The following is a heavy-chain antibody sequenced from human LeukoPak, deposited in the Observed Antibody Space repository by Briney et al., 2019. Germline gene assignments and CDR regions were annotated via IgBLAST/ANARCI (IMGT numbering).Heavy chain of an antibody. V-gene: IGHV3-66*02. CDR3: ARGFFNYYDSSGYP. CDR2: IYTGGST. CDR1: GFTVSSNY. D-gene: IGHD3-22*01. J-gene: IGHJ5*02. Sequence: PGGSLRLSCAASGFTVSSNYMNWVRQAPGKGLEWVSVIYTGGSTYYADSVKGRFTISRDNSKNTLYLQMNSLRAEDTAVYYCARGFFNYYDSSGYPWGQGTLVTVSS.